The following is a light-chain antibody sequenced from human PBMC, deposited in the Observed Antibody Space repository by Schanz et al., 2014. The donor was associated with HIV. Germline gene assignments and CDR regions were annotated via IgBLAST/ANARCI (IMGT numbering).Light chain of an antibody. J-gene: IGKJ2*01. CDR3: QQCVTYPYT. CDR1: QTISNS. Sequence: DIQLTQSPALLSASVGDRVTLTCRASQTISNSLAWYQQRPGKAPKVLIYAASSLQRGAPSRFSGSGSGTDFTLTISSLQPEDFATYYCQQCVTYPYTFGQGTKLEIK. V-gene: IGKV1-9*01. CDR2: AAS.